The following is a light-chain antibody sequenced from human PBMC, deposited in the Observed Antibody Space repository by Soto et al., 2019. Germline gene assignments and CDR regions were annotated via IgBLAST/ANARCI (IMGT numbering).Light chain of an antibody. J-gene: IGKJ2*01. Sequence: EIVLTQSPGTLSLSPGERATLSCRASQSVSSSYLAWYQQKPGQAPRLLIYGASGRATGIPDRFSGSGSGTDFTLTISRLEPEDFVVYYCQQYGSSPRVYTFGQGTKLEIK. V-gene: IGKV3-20*01. CDR1: QSVSSSY. CDR2: GAS. CDR3: QQYGSSPRVYT.